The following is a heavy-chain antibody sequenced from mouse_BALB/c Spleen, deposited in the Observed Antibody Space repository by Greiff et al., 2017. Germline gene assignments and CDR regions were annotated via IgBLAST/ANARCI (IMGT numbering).Heavy chain of an antibody. Sequence: EVQLQQSGTVLARPGASVKMSCKASGYSFTSYWMHWVKQRPGQGLEWIGSIYPGNSNTSYNQKFKGKAKLTAVKSSSTAYMELGSLTNEDSAVSYGAGSYYGYDGGAGFAYWGQRTVVTVSA. V-gene: IGHV1-5*01. CDR3: AGSYYGYDGGAGFAY. D-gene: IGHD2-9*01. CDR1: GYSFTSYW. J-gene: IGHJ3*01. CDR2: IYPGNSNT.